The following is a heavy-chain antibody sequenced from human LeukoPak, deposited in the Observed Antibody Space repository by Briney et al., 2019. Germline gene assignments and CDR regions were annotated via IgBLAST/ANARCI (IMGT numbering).Heavy chain of an antibody. CDR1: GFTFSTYA. CDR2: ISGGGGST. J-gene: IGHJ4*02. CDR3: AKEDHSWYPGGLVDY. D-gene: IGHD6-13*01. V-gene: IGHV3-23*01. Sequence: GGSLRLSCAVSGFTFSTYAMTWVRQAPGKGLEWVSTISGGGGSTYYVDSVKGRFTISRDNSKNTLYLEMNSLRAEDTAVYYCAKEDHSWYPGGLVDYWGQGTLVTVSS.